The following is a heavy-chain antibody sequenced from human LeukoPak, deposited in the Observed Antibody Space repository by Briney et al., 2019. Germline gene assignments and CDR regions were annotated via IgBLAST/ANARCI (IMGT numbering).Heavy chain of an antibody. J-gene: IGHJ4*02. Sequence: PSETLSLTCSVSGGSLTIYYWSWIRQSAGKGLEWIGRVYTTGTTNYNPSLKSRVTMSLDTSTNRFSLQLSSVTAADTAVYYCARDLLVGGSFLDYWGQGFLVTVSS. CDR1: GGSLTIYY. CDR3: ARDLLVGGSFLDY. CDR2: VYTTGTT. V-gene: IGHV4-4*07. D-gene: IGHD1-26*01.